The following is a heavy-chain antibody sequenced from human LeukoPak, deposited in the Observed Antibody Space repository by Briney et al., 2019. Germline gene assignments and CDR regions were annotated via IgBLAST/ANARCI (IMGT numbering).Heavy chain of an antibody. V-gene: IGHV1-46*01. CDR1: GYTFTSYY. CDR3: ARGATYYYDSSGYSTDY. D-gene: IGHD3-22*01. CDR2: INPSGGST. J-gene: IGHJ4*02. Sequence: GASVKVSCKASGYTFTSYYMHWVRQAPGQGLEWMGIINPSGGSTSYAQKFQGRVTMTRDTSTSTVYMELSSLRSEDTAVYYCARGATYYYDSSGYSTDYWGQGTLVIVSS.